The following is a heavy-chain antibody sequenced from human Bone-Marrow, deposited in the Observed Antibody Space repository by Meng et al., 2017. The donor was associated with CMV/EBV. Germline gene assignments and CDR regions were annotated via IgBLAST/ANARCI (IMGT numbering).Heavy chain of an antibody. CDR3: ARDQIAVAGKHYYYYGMDV. V-gene: IGHV3-53*01. Sequence: GGSLRLSCAASGFTFSSYTMNWVRQAPGKGLEWVSVIYSGGSTYYADSVKGRFTISRDNSKNTLYLQMNSLRAEDTAVYYCARDQIAVAGKHYYYYGMDVWGQGTTVTVSS. J-gene: IGHJ6*01. CDR1: GFTFSSYT. D-gene: IGHD6-19*01. CDR2: IYSGGST.